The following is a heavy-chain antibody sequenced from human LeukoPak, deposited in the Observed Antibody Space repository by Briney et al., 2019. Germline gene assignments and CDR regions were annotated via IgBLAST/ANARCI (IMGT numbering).Heavy chain of an antibody. CDR2: ISGSGGST. CDR1: GFTFSSYA. J-gene: IGHJ4*02. V-gene: IGHV3-23*01. D-gene: IGHD5-12*01. CDR3: AKETAYSGYDYGDD. Sequence: QSGGSLRLSCAASGFTFSSYAMSWVRQAPGKGLEWVSGISGSGGSTYYADSVKGRFTISRDNSKNTLYLQMNSLRAEDTAVYYCAKETAYSGYDYGDDWGQGTLVTVSS.